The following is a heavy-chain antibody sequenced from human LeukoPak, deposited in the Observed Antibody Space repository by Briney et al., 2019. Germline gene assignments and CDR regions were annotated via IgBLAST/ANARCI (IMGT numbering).Heavy chain of an antibody. CDR1: GYTFTSYG. CDR2: ISAYNGNT. D-gene: IGHD3-9*01. CDR3: ARPNTGYPYWYFDL. J-gene: IGHJ2*01. Sequence: ASVKVSCKASGYTFTSYGISWVRQAPGQGLEWMGWISAYNGNTNYAQKLQGRVTMTTDTSTSTAYMELRSLRSDDTAVYYCARPNTGYPYWYFDLWGRGTLVTVSS. V-gene: IGHV1-18*01.